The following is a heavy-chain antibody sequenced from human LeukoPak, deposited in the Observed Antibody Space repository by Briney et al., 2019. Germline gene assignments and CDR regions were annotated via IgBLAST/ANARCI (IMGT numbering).Heavy chain of an antibody. J-gene: IGHJ1*01. V-gene: IGHV4-59*02. D-gene: IGHD3-10*01. CDR2: FYYSGST. CDR3: ASTAIGWFGELLSYFQH. CDR1: GGSVSSYY. Sequence: PSETLSLTCTVSGGSVSSYYWSWIRQPPGKGLEWIGYFYYSGSTNYKPSLKSRVTISVDTPKNQFSLKLSSVTAADTAVYYCASTAIGWFGELLSYFQHWGQGTLVTVSS.